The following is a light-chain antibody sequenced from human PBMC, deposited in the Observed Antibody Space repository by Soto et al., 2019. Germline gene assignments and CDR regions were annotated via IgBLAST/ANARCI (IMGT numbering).Light chain of an antibody. CDR1: SSDVGGYNY. J-gene: IGLJ3*02. Sequence: QSALTQPASVSGSPGQSITISCTGASSDVGGYNYVSWYQQHPGKAPKLMIYDVSNRPSGVSNRFSGSKSGNTASLTISGVQAEDEADYYCSSYTSSRSWVFGGATKLTVL. CDR2: DVS. CDR3: SSYTSSRSWV. V-gene: IGLV2-14*01.